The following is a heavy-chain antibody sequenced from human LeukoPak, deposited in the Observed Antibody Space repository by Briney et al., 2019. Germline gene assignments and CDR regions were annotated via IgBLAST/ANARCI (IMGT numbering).Heavy chain of an antibody. CDR1: DDSISSSSYY. V-gene: IGHV4-39*07. CDR3: ARGYSNYGFSYYYMAV. J-gene: IGHJ6*03. CDR2: TYYRGNT. D-gene: IGHD4-11*01. Sequence: SETLSLICIVSDDSISSSSYYWACIRPPPGKGLEWIASTYYRGNTYYNPSLSSRATISIDTTKNQFSLKLSSVTAAETAVYYCARGYSNYGFSYYYMAVWGKGTTVTVSS.